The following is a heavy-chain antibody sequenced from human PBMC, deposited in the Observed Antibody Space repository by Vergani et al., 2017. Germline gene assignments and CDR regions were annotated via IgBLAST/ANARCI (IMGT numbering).Heavy chain of an antibody. Sequence: DVHLAESGGGFFQPGGSLRLSCSASGFSFNSYWMHWVRQVPGKGLLWVSRIKSDGSITAYADSVKGRFTISRDNAQNTLYLPMNSLRVEDTGVYYCASARCIETCYMSNWLDSWGQGTLVTVSS. D-gene: IGHD3-9*01. CDR1: GFSFNSYW. CDR2: IKSDGSIT. J-gene: IGHJ5*01. V-gene: IGHV3-74*03. CDR3: ASARCIETCYMSNWLDS.